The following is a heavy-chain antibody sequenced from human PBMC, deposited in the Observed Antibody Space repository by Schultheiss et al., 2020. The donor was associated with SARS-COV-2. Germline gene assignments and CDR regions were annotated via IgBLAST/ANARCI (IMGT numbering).Heavy chain of an antibody. Sequence: SQTLSLTCAVYGESFSDYYWSWIRQPPGKGLEWIGEINHSGSTNYNPSLKSRVTISVDTSKNQFSLKLSSVTAADTAVYYCARDNRPKPDQLLPYYYYGMDVWGQGTTVTVSS. CDR3: ARDNRPKPDQLLPYYYYGMDV. CDR1: GESFSDYY. V-gene: IGHV4-34*01. D-gene: IGHD2-2*01. J-gene: IGHJ6*02. CDR2: INHSGST.